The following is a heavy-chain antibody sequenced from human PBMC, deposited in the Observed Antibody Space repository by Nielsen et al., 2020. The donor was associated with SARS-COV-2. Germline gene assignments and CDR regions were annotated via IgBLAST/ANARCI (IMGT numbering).Heavy chain of an antibody. CDR3: AKDLSVVAAAGPFDY. CDR2: INWNGGST. D-gene: IGHD6-13*01. V-gene: IGHV3-20*04. Sequence: GGSLRLSCAASGFTFDDYGMSWVRQAPGKGLEWVSGINWNGGSTGYADSVKGRFTISRDNAKNSLYLQMNSLRAEDTAVYYCAKDLSVVAAAGPFDYWGQGTLVTVSS. J-gene: IGHJ4*02. CDR1: GFTFDDYG.